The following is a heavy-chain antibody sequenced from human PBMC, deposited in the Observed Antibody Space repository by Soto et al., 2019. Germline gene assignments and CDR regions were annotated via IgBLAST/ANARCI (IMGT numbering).Heavy chain of an antibody. CDR1: GYTFTGYY. D-gene: IGHD6-13*01. CDR3: ARDVYSSSWNYYYGMDV. CDR2: INPNSGGT. J-gene: IGHJ6*02. V-gene: IGHV1-2*04. Sequence: GASVKVSCKASGYTFTGYYMHWVRQAPGQGLEWMGWINPNSGGTNYAQKFQGWVTMTRDTSISTAYMELSRLRSDDTAVYYCARDVYSSSWNYYYGMDVWGQGTTVTVSS.